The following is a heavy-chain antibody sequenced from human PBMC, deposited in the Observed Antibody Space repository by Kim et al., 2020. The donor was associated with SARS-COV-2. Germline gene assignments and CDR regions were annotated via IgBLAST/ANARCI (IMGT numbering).Heavy chain of an antibody. J-gene: IGHJ6*02. Sequence: SVKVSCKASGGTFSSYAISWVRQAPGQGLEWMGGIIPIFGTANYAQKFQGRVTITADESTSTAYMELSSLRSEDTAVYYCARAPRTEYYYGSGDYYYYGMDVWGQGTTVTVSS. CDR2: IIPIFGTA. D-gene: IGHD3-10*01. CDR1: GGTFSSYA. V-gene: IGHV1-69*13. CDR3: ARAPRTEYYYGSGDYYYYGMDV.